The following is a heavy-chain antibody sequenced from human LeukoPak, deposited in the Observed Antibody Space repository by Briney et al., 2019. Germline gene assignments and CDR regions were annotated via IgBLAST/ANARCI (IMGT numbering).Heavy chain of an antibody. CDR1: GGSISSYY. CDR2: IYYSGST. V-gene: IGHV4-59*01. CDR3: ARSYGPSGGMDV. J-gene: IGHJ6*02. Sequence: SETLSLTCTVSGGSISSYYWSWIRQPPGKGLGWIGYIYYSGSTNYNPSLKSRVTISVDTSKNQFSLKLSSVTAADTAVYYCARSYGPSGGMDVWGQGTTVTVSS. D-gene: IGHD3-10*01.